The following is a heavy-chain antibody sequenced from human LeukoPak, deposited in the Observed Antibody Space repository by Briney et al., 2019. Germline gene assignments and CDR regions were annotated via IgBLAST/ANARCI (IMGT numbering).Heavy chain of an antibody. CDR2: IWYDGSNK. CDR3: AKASHAGYDSSDEFDY. CDR1: GFTFSSYG. V-gene: IGHV3-33*06. J-gene: IGHJ4*02. D-gene: IGHD3-22*01. Sequence: GGSLRLPCAASGFTFSSYGMHWVRQAPGKGLEWVAVIWYDGSNKYYADSVKGRFTISRDNSKNTLYLQMNSLRAEDTAVYYCAKASHAGYDSSDEFDYWGQGTLVTVSS.